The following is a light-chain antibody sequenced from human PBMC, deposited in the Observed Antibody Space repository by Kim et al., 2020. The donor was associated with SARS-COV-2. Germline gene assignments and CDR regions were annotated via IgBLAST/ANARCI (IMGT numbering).Light chain of an antibody. J-gene: IGKJ4*01. CDR2: AAS. V-gene: IGKV1-12*01. CDR1: QGIGAW. CDR3: EQAYDFPLT. Sequence: DIQMTQSPSSVSASVGDKVTITCRASQGIGAWLAWYQQKPGKAPKVLIYAASTVQSGVPSRFSGRGSRTDFNLTISSLQAEDSATYYCEQAYDFPLTFGGGTKVDIK.